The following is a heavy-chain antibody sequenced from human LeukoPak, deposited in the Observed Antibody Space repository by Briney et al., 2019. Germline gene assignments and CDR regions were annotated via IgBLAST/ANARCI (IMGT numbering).Heavy chain of an antibody. CDR3: ARDGLDGYNYKGLDY. V-gene: IGHV4-59*01. Sequence: SETLSLTCTVSGDSISSYYWSWIRQPPGKGLEWIGYIYYSGSTDYNPSLKSRVTLSVDISKNQFSLKLSSVTAADTAVYYCARDGLDGYNYKGLDYWGQETLVTVSS. D-gene: IGHD5-24*01. CDR1: GDSISSYY. CDR2: IYYSGST. J-gene: IGHJ4*02.